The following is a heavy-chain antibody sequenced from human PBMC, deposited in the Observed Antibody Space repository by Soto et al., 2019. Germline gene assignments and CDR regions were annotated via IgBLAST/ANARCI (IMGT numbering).Heavy chain of an antibody. CDR2: ISGSGGST. D-gene: IGHD3-22*01. Sequence: EVQLLESGGGLVQPGGSLRLSCAASGFTFDNYAMNWVRQAPGKGLEWVSGISGSGGSTFYADSVKGRFTISRDNSRDTLYLQMNSLRADDTAVYYCAKRMNYYDTRGSFLPTLDFWGQGTLVTVSS. J-gene: IGHJ4*02. V-gene: IGHV3-23*01. CDR3: AKRMNYYDTRGSFLPTLDF. CDR1: GFTFDNYA.